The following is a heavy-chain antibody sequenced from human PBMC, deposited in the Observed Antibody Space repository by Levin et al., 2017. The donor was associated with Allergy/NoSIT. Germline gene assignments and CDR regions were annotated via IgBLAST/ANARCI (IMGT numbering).Heavy chain of an antibody. V-gene: IGHV3-23*01. Sequence: GGSLRLSCAASGFTFSSYGLSWVRQAPGKGLEWVSTISGSGDSTNYADSVKGRFSISRDNSKNTLYLQMNSLRADDTAVYFCAKSYSTSWSGAFGYWGQGTLVTVSS. CDR2: ISGSGDST. CDR3: AKSYSTSWSGAFGY. D-gene: IGHD6-13*01. J-gene: IGHJ4*02. CDR1: GFTFSSYG.